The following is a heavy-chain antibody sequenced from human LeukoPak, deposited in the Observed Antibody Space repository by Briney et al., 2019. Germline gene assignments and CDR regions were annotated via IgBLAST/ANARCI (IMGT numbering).Heavy chain of an antibody. Sequence: SETLSLTCTVSGGSISSYYWNWIRQPPGKGLEWIGYFYYSGSTNYNPSLKSRVTISVDTSKNQFSLKLSSVTAADTAVYYCARGPSPGYSSSHVDYWGRGTLVTVSS. V-gene: IGHV4-59*12. CDR3: ARGPSPGYSSSHVDY. CDR1: GGSISSYY. D-gene: IGHD6-13*01. CDR2: FYYSGST. J-gene: IGHJ4*02.